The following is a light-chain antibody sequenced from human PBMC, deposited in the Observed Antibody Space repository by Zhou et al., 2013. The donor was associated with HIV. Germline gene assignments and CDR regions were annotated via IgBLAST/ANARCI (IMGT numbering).Light chain of an antibody. CDR3: MQRLEFPLT. CDR2: SVS. V-gene: IGKV2-40*01. CDR1: QSLLHSNGDTY. Sequence: DIVLTQSPLSLPVTPGEPASISCRSSQSLLHSNGDTYLDWFLQRPGQSPQLLIYSVSRRASGVPDRFTGSGSGTEFTLKINNMEAEDVGVYYCMQRLEFPLTFGGGTKLDIK. J-gene: IGKJ4*01.